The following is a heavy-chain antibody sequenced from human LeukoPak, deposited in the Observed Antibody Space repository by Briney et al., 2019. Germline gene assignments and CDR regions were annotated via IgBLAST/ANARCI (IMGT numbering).Heavy chain of an antibody. Sequence: GGSLRLSCAASGFTFSNSVLSWVRQAPGKGPEWVAAIDGSGGSTAYADSVKGRFTISRDNSRNTLYLQMNSLRDEDTATYYCAKALYYYDSSGFGYWGQGTLVTVSS. J-gene: IGHJ4*02. CDR1: GFTFSNSV. CDR3: AKALYYYDSSGFGY. V-gene: IGHV3-23*01. CDR2: IDGSGGST. D-gene: IGHD3-22*01.